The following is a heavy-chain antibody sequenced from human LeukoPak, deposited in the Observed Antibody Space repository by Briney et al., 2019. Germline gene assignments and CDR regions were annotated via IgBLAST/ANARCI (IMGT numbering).Heavy chain of an antibody. V-gene: IGHV3-30*18. CDR3: AKDAPHSFAFDY. D-gene: IGHD2-15*01. J-gene: IGHJ4*02. CDR2: ISYDGSNK. Sequence: GGSLRLSCAASGFTFSSYGMHWVRQAPGKGLEWVAVISYDGSNKYYADSVKGRFTISRDNSKNTLYLQMNSLRAEDTAVYYCAKDAPHSFAFDYWGQGTLVTVSS. CDR1: GFTFSSYG.